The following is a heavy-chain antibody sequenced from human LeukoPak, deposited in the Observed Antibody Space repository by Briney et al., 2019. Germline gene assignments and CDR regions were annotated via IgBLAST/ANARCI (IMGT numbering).Heavy chain of an antibody. CDR2: ISYDGSNK. V-gene: IGHV3-30-3*01. CDR1: GFTFSSYA. CDR3: ARGMYDFWSGYLGYYFDY. D-gene: IGHD3-3*01. J-gene: IGHJ4*02. Sequence: AGGSLRLSCAASGFTFSSYAMHWVSQAPGKGLEWVAVISYDGSNKYYADSVKGRFTISRDNSKNTLYLQMNSLRAEDTAVYYCARGMYDFWSGYLGYYFDYWGQGTLVTVSS.